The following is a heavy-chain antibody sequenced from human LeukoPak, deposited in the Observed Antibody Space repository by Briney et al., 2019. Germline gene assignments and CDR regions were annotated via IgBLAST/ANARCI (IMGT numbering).Heavy chain of an antibody. V-gene: IGHV3-21*01. Sequence: KSGGSLRLSCAASGFTFSSYSMNWVRQAPGKGLEWVSSISSSSSYIYYADSVKGRFTISRDNAKNSLYLQMNSLRAEDTAVYYCARDQYYYGSGRGRGDFDYWGQGTLVTVSS. CDR1: GFTFSSYS. CDR2: ISSSSSYI. J-gene: IGHJ4*02. D-gene: IGHD3-10*01. CDR3: ARDQYYYGSGRGRGDFDY.